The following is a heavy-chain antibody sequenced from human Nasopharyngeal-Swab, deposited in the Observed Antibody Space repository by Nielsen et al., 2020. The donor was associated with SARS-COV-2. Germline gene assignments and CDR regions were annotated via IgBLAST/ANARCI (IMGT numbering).Heavy chain of an antibody. V-gene: IGHV1-69*06. J-gene: IGHJ6*02. CDR3: ARGDTDYYYYGLDV. Sequence: SVKVSCKASGGTFSSYAISWVRQDPGQGLEWRGGIIPMFGTANYAQNFQGRVTITADKSTSTAYMDLSRLKSEDTAVYYCARGDTDYYYYGLDVWGQGTTVTVSS. D-gene: IGHD5-18*01. CDR1: GGTFSSYA. CDR2: IIPMFGTA.